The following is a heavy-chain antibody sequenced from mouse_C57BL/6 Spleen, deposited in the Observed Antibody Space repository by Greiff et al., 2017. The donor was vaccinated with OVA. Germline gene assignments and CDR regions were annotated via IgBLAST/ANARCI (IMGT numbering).Heavy chain of an antibody. CDR3: ARWDAMDY. CDR2: IDPEDGET. Sequence: VQLQQSGAELVKPGASVKLSCTASGFNIKDYYMHWVKQRTEQGLEWIGRIDPEDGETKYAPKFPGKATITADTSSNTAYLQLSSLTSGDTAVYYCARWDAMDYWGQGTSVTVSS. CDR1: GFNIKDYY. J-gene: IGHJ4*01. V-gene: IGHV14-2*01.